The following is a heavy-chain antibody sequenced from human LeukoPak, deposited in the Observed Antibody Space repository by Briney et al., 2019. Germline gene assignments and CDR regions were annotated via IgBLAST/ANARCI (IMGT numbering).Heavy chain of an antibody. J-gene: IGHJ4*02. D-gene: IGHD2-2*01. CDR2: INPNSGGT. V-gene: IGHV1-2*02. CDR3: ASPGDCSSTSCLRY. Sequence: TSVKVSCKASGYTFTGYYMHWVRQAPGQGLEWMGWINPNSGGTNYAQKFQGRVTMTRDTSISTAYMELSRLRSDDTAVDYCASPGDCSSTSCLRYWGQGTLVTVSS. CDR1: GYTFTGYY.